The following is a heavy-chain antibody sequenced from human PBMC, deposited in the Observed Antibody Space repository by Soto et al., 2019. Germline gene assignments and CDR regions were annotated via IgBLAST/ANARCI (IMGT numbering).Heavy chain of an antibody. Sequence: GESLKISCRGSGYRFTNYWIGWVRQMPGKGLEWMGIIYPSDSDTRYSPSFQGQVTISADKSISTAYLQWSSLKASDTAMYYCARRGVAALGTAPDYWGQGTLVTVSS. V-gene: IGHV5-51*01. J-gene: IGHJ4*02. CDR2: IYPSDSDT. CDR3: ARRGVAALGTAPDY. CDR1: GYRFTNYW. D-gene: IGHD3-3*01.